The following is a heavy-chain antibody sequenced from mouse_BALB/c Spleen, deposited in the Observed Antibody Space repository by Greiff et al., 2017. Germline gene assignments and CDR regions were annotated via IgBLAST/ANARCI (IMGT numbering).Heavy chain of an antibody. CDR1: GFSLTGYG. D-gene: IGHD2-14*01. CDR2: IWGDGST. CDR3: ASHYYRYDEGYAMDY. V-gene: IGHV2-6-7*01. Sequence: VMLVESGPGLVAPSQSLSITCTVSGFSLTGYGVNWVRQPPGKGLEWLGMIWGDGSTDYNSALKSRLSISKDNSKSQVFLKMNSLQTDDTARYYCASHYYRYDEGYAMDYWGQGTSVTVSS. J-gene: IGHJ4*01.